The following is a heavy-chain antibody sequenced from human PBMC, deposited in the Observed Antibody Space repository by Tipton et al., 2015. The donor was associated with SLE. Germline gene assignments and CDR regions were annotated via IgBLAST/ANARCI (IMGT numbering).Heavy chain of an antibody. D-gene: IGHD4-17*01. V-gene: IGHV3-73*01. J-gene: IGHJ4*02. Sequence: SLRLSCAASGFTFSGSAMHWVRQASGKGLEWVGRIRSKANSYATAYAASVKGRFTISRDDSKNTAYLQMSSLRAEDTAVYYCAKAHHPYGDFLYYFDFWGQGTLVTVSS. CDR3: AKAHHPYGDFLYYFDF. CDR2: IRSKANSYAT. CDR1: GFTFSGSA.